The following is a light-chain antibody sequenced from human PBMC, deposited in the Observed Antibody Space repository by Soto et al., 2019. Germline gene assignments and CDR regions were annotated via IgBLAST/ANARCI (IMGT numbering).Light chain of an antibody. Sequence: EILMTQSPLTLSVSPGEGATLSCRASQNINSNLAWYQQRPGQAPRVLIYGASSRASGIPDRFSGSGSGTDFTLTINRLEPDDFAVYYCKQYKDWSPLTFGGGTRVESK. CDR3: KQYKDWSPLT. CDR1: QNINSN. CDR2: GAS. V-gene: IGKV3D-15*01. J-gene: IGKJ4*01.